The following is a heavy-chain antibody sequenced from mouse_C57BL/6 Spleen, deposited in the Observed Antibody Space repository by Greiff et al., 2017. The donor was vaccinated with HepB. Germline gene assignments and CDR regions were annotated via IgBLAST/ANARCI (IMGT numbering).Heavy chain of an antibody. CDR3: ARGIYYGSSSWYFDV. CDR2: IFPGSGST. Sequence: QVQLKESGPELVKPGASVKISCKASGYTFTDYYINWVKQRPGQGLEWIGWIFPGSGSTYYNEKFKGKATLTVDKSSSTAYMLLSSLTSEDSAVYFCARGIYYGSSSWYFDVWGTGTTVTVSS. J-gene: IGHJ1*03. CDR1: GYTFTDYY. D-gene: IGHD1-1*01. V-gene: IGHV1-75*01.